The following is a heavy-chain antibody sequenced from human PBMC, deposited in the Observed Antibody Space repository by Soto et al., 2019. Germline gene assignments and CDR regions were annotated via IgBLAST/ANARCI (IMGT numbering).Heavy chain of an antibody. CDR2: IYYSGST. D-gene: IGHD4-17*01. CDR3: AREGRWYLDY. CDR1: GGSISSGVYY. J-gene: IGHJ4*02. Sequence: SETLSLTCTVSGGSISSGVYYWIWIRQHPGKGLEWIGYIYYSGSTYYNPSLKSRVTISVDTSKNQFSLKLSSVTAADTAVYYCAREGRWYLDYWGQGTLVTVSS. V-gene: IGHV4-31*03.